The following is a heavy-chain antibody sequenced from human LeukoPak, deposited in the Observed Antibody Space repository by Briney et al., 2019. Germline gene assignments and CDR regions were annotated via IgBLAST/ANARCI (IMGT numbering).Heavy chain of an antibody. CDR1: GGTFSSYA. J-gene: IGHJ5*02. D-gene: IGHD6-6*01. V-gene: IGHV1-69*05. CDR3: ARGTSIAARHDNWFDP. Sequence: GASVKVSCKASGGTFSSYAISWVRQAPGQGLEWMGGIIPIFGTANYAQKFQGRVTITTDESTSTAYMELSSLRSEDTAVYYCARGTSIAARHDNWFDPWGQEPWSPSPQ. CDR2: IIPIFGTA.